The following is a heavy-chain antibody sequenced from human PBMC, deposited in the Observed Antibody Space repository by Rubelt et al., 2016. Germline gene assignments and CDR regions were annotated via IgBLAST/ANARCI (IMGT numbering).Heavy chain of an antibody. CDR1: GGSFSGYS. CDR3: ARERSIVVVPAGIDY. CDR2: IYYSGST. Sequence: QVHLQQWGAGLLKPSETLSLTCAVYGGSFSGYSWSWIRQHPGKGLEWIGYIYYSGSTYYNPSLKSRVTSSVDTSKNQFSLKLSAVTAADTAVYYCARERSIVVVPAGIDYWGQGTLVTVSS. J-gene: IGHJ4*02. D-gene: IGHD2-2*01. V-gene: IGHV4-34*01.